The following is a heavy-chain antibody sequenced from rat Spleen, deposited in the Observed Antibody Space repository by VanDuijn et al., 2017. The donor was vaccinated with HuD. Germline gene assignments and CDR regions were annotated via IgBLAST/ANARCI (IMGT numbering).Heavy chain of an antibody. CDR1: GFSLTDYS. J-gene: IGHJ2*01. V-gene: IGHV2S63*01. D-gene: IGHD1-3*01. CDR3: TRDPIATRDYFDY. Sequence: EVQLKESGPGLVQPSQTLSLTCTVSGFSLTDYSVHWVRQPPGKGLEWIAAISGGGSTYFNSALKSRLSISRDTSKSQVFLKMNSLLTEDTAIYFCTRDPIATRDYFDYWGQGVMVTVSS. CDR2: ISGGGST.